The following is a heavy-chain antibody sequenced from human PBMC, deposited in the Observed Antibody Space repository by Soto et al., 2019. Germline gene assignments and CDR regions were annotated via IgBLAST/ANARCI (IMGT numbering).Heavy chain of an antibody. J-gene: IGHJ4*02. CDR1: GFTVGNNY. CDR2: IYSTGTT. V-gene: IGHV3-53*01. D-gene: IGHD3-10*01. Sequence: VQLVESGGGLIQPGGSLKLSCAASGFTVGNNYMSWVRQAPGKGLEWVSLIYSTGTTKYADSVKGRFTVSRDNAKNTLYLQMNSLRAEDTAAYYCAKDGRGSGSHYNSFGYWGQGTLVTVSS. CDR3: AKDGRGSGSHYNSFGY.